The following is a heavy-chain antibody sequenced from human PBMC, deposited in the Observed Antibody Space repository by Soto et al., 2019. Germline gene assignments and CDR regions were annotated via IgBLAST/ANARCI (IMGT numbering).Heavy chain of an antibody. J-gene: IGHJ6*04. D-gene: IGHD3-3*01. CDR2: ISAYNGNT. Sequence: ASVKVSCKASGYTFTSYGISWVRQAPGQGLEWMGWISAYNGNTNYAQKLQGRVTMTTDTSTSTAYMELRSLRSDDTAVYHCASMYACWSGYPAYGMDVWGKGSTVT. V-gene: IGHV1-18*01. CDR3: ASMYACWSGYPAYGMDV. CDR1: GYTFTSYG.